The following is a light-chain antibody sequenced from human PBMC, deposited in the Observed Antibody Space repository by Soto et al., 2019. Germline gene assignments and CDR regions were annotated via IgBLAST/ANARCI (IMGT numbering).Light chain of an antibody. J-gene: IGKJ1*01. CDR1: QSVSSNY. CDR3: QQYGGSSWT. Sequence: EIVLTQSPGTLSLSPGERATLSCRASQSVSSNYLAWYQQRPGQAPRLLIYDASNRATGIPARFSGSGSGTDFTLTISRLEPEDFAVYYCQQYGGSSWTFGQGTKVDI. CDR2: DAS. V-gene: IGKV3-20*01.